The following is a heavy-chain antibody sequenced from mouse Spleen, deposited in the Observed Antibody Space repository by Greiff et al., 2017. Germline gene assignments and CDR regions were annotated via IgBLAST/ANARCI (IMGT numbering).Heavy chain of an antibody. CDR3: TRVGTYYRYDVGAY. CDR1: GYTFTSYW. J-gene: IGHJ3*01. D-gene: IGHD2-14*01. Sequence: EVQLQQSGTVLARPGASVKMSCKTSGYTFTSYWMHWVKQRPGQGLEWIGAIYPGNSDTSYNQKFKGKAKLTAVTSASTAYMELSSLTNEDSAVYYCTRVGTYYRYDVGAYWGQGTLVTVSA. CDR2: IYPGNSDT. V-gene: IGHV1-5*01.